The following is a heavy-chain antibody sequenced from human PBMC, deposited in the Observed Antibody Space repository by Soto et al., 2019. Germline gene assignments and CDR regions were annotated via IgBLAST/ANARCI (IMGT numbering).Heavy chain of an antibody. Sequence: QVHLMESGGGVVQVGKSLRLSCAASIFTFSDYGMDWVRQAPGKGLEWVTFISYDGTKELYADSVKGRFAISRDNSQNTLFLQMNSLRTEDTALYYCAREGSSMIVVNNWFATWGQGTLVTVSS. CDR2: ISYDGTKE. V-gene: IGHV3-30*03. J-gene: IGHJ5*02. D-gene: IGHD3-22*01. CDR1: IFTFSDYG. CDR3: AREGSSMIVVNNWFAT.